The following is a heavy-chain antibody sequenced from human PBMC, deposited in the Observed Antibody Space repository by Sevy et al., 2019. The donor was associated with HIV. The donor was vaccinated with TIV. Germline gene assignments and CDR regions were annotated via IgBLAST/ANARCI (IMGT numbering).Heavy chain of an antibody. CDR2: ISYDGSNK. D-gene: IGHD6-13*01. Sequence: GGSLRLSCAASGFTFSSYGMHWVRQAPGKGLEWVAVISYDGSNKYYADSVKGRFTISRDNSKNTLYLQMNSLRAEDTAVYYCAKGSSPHCSRTPVDYWGQGTLVTVSS. CDR3: AKGSSPHCSRTPVDY. V-gene: IGHV3-30*18. CDR1: GFTFSSYG. J-gene: IGHJ4*02.